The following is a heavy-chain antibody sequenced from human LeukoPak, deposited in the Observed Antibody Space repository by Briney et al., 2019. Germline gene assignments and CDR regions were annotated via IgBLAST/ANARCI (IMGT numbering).Heavy chain of an antibody. Sequence: PSDTLSLPCTVSGHSIGTYYWSWIRRSPGKGLEWIGYIYYGGVTNYIPSIKSRVTISVDTSKNQFSLKVCSVTAADTAVYYCARVSEVGFASYASAWYWFDPWGEGSLVTVSS. V-gene: IGHV4-59*07. D-gene: IGHD6-19*01. J-gene: IGHJ5*02. CDR2: IYYGGVT. CDR1: GHSIGTYY. CDR3: ARVSEVGFASYASAWYWFDP.